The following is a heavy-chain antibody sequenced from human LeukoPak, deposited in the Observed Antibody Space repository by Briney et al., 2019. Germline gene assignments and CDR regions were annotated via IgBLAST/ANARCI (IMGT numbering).Heavy chain of an antibody. V-gene: IGHV1-8*02. CDR3: ARGKNRYNWFDP. CDR1: GYTFTGYY. J-gene: IGHJ5*02. Sequence: GASVKVSCKASGYTFTGYYMHWVRQAPGQGLEWMGWMNPNSGNTGYAQKFQGRVTMTRNTSISTAYMELSSLRSEDTAVYYCARGKNRYNWFDPWGQGTLVTVSS. CDR2: MNPNSGNT.